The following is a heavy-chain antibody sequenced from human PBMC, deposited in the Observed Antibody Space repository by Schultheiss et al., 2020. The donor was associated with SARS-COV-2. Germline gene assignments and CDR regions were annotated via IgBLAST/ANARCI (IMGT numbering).Heavy chain of an antibody. CDR1: GYIFNNHW. J-gene: IGHJ5*02. Sequence: GESLKISCTGSGYIFNNHWIHWVRQLPGKGLEWMGRIDPSDSYISYSPSFQGHVSISADRSINTAFLQWISLNTSDTAIYYCARQKQRSSSWSYNWFDPWGQGTLVTVSS. CDR3: ARQKQRSSSWSYNWFDP. CDR2: IDPSDSYI. V-gene: IGHV5-10-1*01. D-gene: IGHD6-13*01.